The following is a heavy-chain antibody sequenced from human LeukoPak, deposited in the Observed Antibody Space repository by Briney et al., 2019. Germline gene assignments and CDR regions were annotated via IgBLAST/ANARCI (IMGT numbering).Heavy chain of an antibody. CDR3: AKDPLWFGESPNWFDP. V-gene: IGHV3-23*01. Sequence: GGSLRLSCAASGFTFSSYAMSWVRQAPGKGLEWLSAMSGSGGSTYYADSVKGRFTISRDNSKNTLYLQMNSLRAEDTAIYYCAKDPLWFGESPNWFDPWGQGTLVTVSS. D-gene: IGHD3-10*01. CDR2: MSGSGGST. J-gene: IGHJ5*02. CDR1: GFTFSSYA.